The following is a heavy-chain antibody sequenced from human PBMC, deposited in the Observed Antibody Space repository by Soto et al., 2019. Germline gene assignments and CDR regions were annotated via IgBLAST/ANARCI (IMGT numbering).Heavy chain of an antibody. D-gene: IGHD3-3*01. CDR1: GGSISSSSYY. CDR3: ARHTMGNYDFWSGPYNWFDP. V-gene: IGHV4-39*01. J-gene: IGHJ5*02. CDR2: IYYSGST. Sequence: PSETLSLTCTVSGGSISSSSYYWGWIRQPPRKGLEWIGSIYYSGSTYYNPSLKSRVTISVDTSKNQFSLKLSSVTAADTAVYYCARHTMGNYDFWSGPYNWFDPWGQGTLVTVSS.